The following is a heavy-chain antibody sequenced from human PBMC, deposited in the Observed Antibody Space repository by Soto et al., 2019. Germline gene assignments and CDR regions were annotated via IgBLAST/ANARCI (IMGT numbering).Heavy chain of an antibody. CDR1: GFTFSSYA. Sequence: GALRLSCAASGFTFSSYAMHWVRQAPGKGLEWVAVISYDGSNKYYADSVKGRFTISRDNSKNTLYLQMNSLRAEDTAVYYCARDAVEGSCFDYWGQGTMVTVYS. CDR2: ISYDGSNK. V-gene: IGHV3-30-3*01. CDR3: ARDAVEGSCFDY. J-gene: IGHJ4*02. D-gene: IGHD3-3*01.